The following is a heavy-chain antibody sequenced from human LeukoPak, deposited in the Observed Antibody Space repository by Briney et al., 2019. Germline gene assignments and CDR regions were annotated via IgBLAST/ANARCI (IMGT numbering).Heavy chain of an antibody. Sequence: GGSLRLSCAASGFTFSSYAMSWVRQAPGKGLEWVSAISGSGGSTYYADSVKGRFTISRDNSKNTLYLQMNSLRAEDTAVYYCAREGHYDILTGYVGGGAFDIWGQGTMATVSS. CDR3: AREGHYDILTGYVGGGAFDI. J-gene: IGHJ3*02. CDR2: ISGSGGST. CDR1: GFTFSSYA. V-gene: IGHV3-23*01. D-gene: IGHD3-9*01.